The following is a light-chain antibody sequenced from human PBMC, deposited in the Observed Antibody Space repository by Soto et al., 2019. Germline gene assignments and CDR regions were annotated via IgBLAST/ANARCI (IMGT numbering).Light chain of an antibody. CDR2: EV. V-gene: IGLV2-14*03. Sequence: QSVLTQPASVSGSPGQSITISCSGTISDIGAYDYVSWYQQHPGRAPKLIIYEVSHRFFASKSGNTASLTVSGLQADDEDNYYCSSFKGTNSFVFGTGTKVTVL. CDR1: ISDIGAYDY. J-gene: IGLJ1*01. CDR3: SSFKGTNSFV.